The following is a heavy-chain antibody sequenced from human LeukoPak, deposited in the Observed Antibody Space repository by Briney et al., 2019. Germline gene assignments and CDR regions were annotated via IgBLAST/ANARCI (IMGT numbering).Heavy chain of an antibody. D-gene: IGHD2-2*01. Sequence: SETLSLTCAVYGGSFSGYYWSWIRQPPGEGLEWIGEINHSGSTNYNPSLKSRVTMSVDTSKNQFSLKLSSVTAADTAVYYCARVSRYCSSTSCYLKDGMDVWGQGTTVTVSS. CDR1: GGSFSGYY. V-gene: IGHV4-34*01. J-gene: IGHJ6*02. CDR3: ARVSRYCSSTSCYLKDGMDV. CDR2: INHSGST.